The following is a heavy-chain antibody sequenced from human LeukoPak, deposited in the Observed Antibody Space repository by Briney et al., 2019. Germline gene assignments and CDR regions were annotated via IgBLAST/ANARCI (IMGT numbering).Heavy chain of an antibody. V-gene: IGHV4-39*01. CDR2: IYYSGST. CDR1: GGSISSSSYY. J-gene: IGHJ4*02. Sequence: PSETLSLTCTVSGGSISSSSYYWGWIRQPPGKGLEWIGSIYYSGSTYYNPSLKSRVTISVDTSKNQFSLKLSSVTAADTAVYYCARSSFLEWLLDYRGQGTLVTVSS. CDR3: ARSSFLEWLLDY. D-gene: IGHD3-3*01.